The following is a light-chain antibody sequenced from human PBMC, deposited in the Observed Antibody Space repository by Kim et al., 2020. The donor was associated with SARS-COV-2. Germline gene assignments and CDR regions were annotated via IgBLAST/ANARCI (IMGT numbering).Light chain of an antibody. CDR2: GAS. CDR1: QSVSSSY. V-gene: IGKV3-20*01. J-gene: IGKJ5*01. CDR3: QQYSSSPPVT. Sequence: PGERATLSCRGSQSVSSSYLAWYQQKPGQAPRLLIYGASSRATGIPDRFSGSGSGTDFTLTISRLEPEDFAVYYCQQYSSSPPVTFGQGTRLEIK.